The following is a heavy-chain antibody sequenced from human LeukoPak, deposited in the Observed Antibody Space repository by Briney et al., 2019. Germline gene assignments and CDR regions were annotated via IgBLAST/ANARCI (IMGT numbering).Heavy chain of an antibody. CDR2: IRQDGSEK. CDR1: GFTIGSYW. V-gene: IGHV3-7*01. Sequence: GGSLRLSCAGSGFTIGSYWMSWVRQAPGKGLGWVANIRQDGSEKYYVDSVKGRLTISRDNAKNSLYLQMNSLRAEDTGIYYCARAGYYGDDAFDLWGQGTMVTVSS. J-gene: IGHJ3*01. CDR3: ARAGYYGDDAFDL. D-gene: IGHD2/OR15-2a*01.